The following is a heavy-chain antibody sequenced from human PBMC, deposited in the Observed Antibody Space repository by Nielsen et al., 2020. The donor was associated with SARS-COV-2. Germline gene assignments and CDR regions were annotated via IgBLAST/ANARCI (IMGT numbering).Heavy chain of an antibody. Sequence: SETLSLTCAVYGGSFSGYYWSWIRQPPGKGLEWIGEINHSGSTNYNPSLKSRVTISVDKSKNQFSLKLSSVTAADTAVYYCASGYSGWAYDAFDIWGQGTMVTVSS. CDR1: GGSFSGYY. J-gene: IGHJ3*02. CDR2: INHSGST. CDR3: ASGYSGWAYDAFDI. D-gene: IGHD6-19*01. V-gene: IGHV4-34*01.